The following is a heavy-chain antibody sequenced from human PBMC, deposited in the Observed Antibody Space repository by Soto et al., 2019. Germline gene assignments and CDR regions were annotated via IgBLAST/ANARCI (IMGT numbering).Heavy chain of an antibody. CDR2: IYYSGST. CDR1: GGSISSGGYY. J-gene: IGHJ4*02. Sequence: SETLSLTCTVSGGSISSGGYYWSWIRQHPGKGLEWIGYIYYSGSTYYNPSLKSRVTISVDTSRNQFSLKLSSVTAADTAVYYCARGLTYAIVDYWGQGTLVTVS. D-gene: IGHD2-8*01. CDR3: ARGLTYAIVDY. V-gene: IGHV4-31*03.